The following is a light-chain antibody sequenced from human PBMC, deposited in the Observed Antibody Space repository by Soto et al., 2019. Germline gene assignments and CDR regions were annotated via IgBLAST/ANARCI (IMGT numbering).Light chain of an antibody. CDR1: QSISSN. CDR3: QQYTGPPTT. CDR2: GAS. V-gene: IGKV3-15*01. Sequence: EIVMTQSPATLSVSPGERATLSCRASQSISSNLTWYQHKPGQAPRLLIYGASTRATGIPARFSGSGSGTDFTLTITRLEPEDSAVYFCQQYTGPPTTFGQGTRLEIK. J-gene: IGKJ5*01.